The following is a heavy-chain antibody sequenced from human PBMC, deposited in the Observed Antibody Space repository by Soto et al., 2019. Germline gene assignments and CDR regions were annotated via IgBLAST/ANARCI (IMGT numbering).Heavy chain of an antibody. Sequence: QAQLQESGPGLVKPSQTLSLTCTVSGGSISSGGYYWSWIRQHPGKGLEWNGYIYDSGSTYYNPSLKSRVTISVDTSKNQLSLNLSSVTAADTAVYYCARESRTGTLDYWGQGTLVTVSS. V-gene: IGHV4-31*03. CDR3: ARESRTGTLDY. CDR1: GGSISSGGYY. J-gene: IGHJ4*02. D-gene: IGHD1-7*01. CDR2: IYDSGST.